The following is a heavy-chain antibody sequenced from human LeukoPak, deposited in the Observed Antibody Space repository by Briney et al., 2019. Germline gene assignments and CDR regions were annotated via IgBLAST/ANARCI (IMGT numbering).Heavy chain of an antibody. CDR3: ARDRYGDFEDY. V-gene: IGHV4-30-4*08. D-gene: IGHD4-17*01. CDR1: GGSINTADYY. Sequence: SETLSLTCNVSGGSINTADYYWTWIRQPPGKGLEWIGYISYSGTPYYNPSLDSRVTISLDTSKNQFSLKLNSVTAADTAMYYCARDRYGDFEDYWGQGTLVTVSS. J-gene: IGHJ4*02. CDR2: ISYSGTP.